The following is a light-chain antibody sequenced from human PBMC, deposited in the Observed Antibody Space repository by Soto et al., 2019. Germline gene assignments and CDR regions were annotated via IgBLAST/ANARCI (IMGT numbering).Light chain of an antibody. J-gene: IGLJ3*02. CDR2: EVN. CDR3: SSYAGSNNWV. Sequence: QSALTQPPSASGSLGQSVTISCTGTSSDVGGYKYVSWYQQHPGKAPKVMIYEVNKRPSGVPDRFSGFKSGNTASLTVSGLQAEDEADYDCSSYAGSNNWVFGGGTKLTVL. CDR1: SSDVGGYKY. V-gene: IGLV2-8*01.